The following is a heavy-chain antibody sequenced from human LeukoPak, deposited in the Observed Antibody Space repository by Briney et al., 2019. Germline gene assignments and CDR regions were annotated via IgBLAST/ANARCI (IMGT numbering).Heavy chain of an antibody. J-gene: IGHJ4*02. Sequence: PGGSLRLSCTASGFMFSEYSMNWVRQAPGKGLEWVATIATDKSHVWYPDSMKGRFTISRDNAKNSVYLEVNSLRAEDTAVYYCARGGTYCNSDCYGTKYWGQGTLVTVSS. CDR1: GFMFSEYS. D-gene: IGHD2-21*02. V-gene: IGHV3-21*01. CDR3: ARGGTYCNSDCYGTKY. CDR2: IATDKSHV.